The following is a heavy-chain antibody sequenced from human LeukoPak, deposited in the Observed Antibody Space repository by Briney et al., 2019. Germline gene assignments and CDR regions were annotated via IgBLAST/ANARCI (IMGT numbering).Heavy chain of an antibody. Sequence: SQTLSLTCTVSGGSISSGGYYWSWIRQPPGKGLEWIGYIYHSGSTYYNPSLKSRVTISVDTSKNQFSLKLSSVTAADTAVYYCARYVYYEDYMDVWGKGTTVTVSS. CDR2: IYHSGST. V-gene: IGHV4-30-2*02. J-gene: IGHJ6*03. CDR1: GGSISSGGYY. CDR3: ARYVYYEDYMDV. D-gene: IGHD3-3*01.